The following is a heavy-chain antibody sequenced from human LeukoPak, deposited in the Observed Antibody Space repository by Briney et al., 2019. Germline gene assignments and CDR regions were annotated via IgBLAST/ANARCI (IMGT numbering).Heavy chain of an antibody. Sequence: GGSLRLSCAASGFTFSSYSMIWVRQAPGKGLEGVSSISSSSSYIYYADSVKGRFTISRDNAKNSLYLQINSLRAEDTAVYYCARDVDSSGWIDYWGQGTLVTVSS. CDR2: ISSSSSYI. V-gene: IGHV3-21*01. J-gene: IGHJ4*02. D-gene: IGHD3-22*01. CDR1: GFTFSSYS. CDR3: ARDVDSSGWIDY.